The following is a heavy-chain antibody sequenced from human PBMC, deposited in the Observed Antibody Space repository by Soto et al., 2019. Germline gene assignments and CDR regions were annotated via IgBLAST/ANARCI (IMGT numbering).Heavy chain of an antibody. CDR2: TIPVFNTA. CDR1: GGTLSDHG. V-gene: IGHV1-69*01. J-gene: IGHJ3*02. Sequence: QVQLEQSGAEVKKPGSSVKVSCKASGGTLSDHGVAWLRQAPGQGLEWMGGTIPVFNTAKYAQKFQGRVTVTADHITIIAYMELSSLRSEDTAFYFCARGVYGSGNYYTGPSAFDIWGQGTMVIVSS. D-gene: IGHD3-10*01. CDR3: ARGVYGSGNYYTGPSAFDI.